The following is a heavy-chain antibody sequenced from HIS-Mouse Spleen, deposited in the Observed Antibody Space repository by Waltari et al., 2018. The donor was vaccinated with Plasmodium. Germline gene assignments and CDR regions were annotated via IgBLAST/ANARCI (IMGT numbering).Heavy chain of an antibody. CDR3: ASSWYWYFDL. D-gene: IGHD6-13*01. V-gene: IGHV3-7*01. Sequence: EVQLVESGGGLVQPGGSLRLSCAASGFTFSGYWMSWVRQAPGKGREWVANIKEDGREKYYVDSVKGRFTISRDNAKNSLYLQMNSLRAEDTAVYYCASSWYWYFDLWGRGTLVTVSS. J-gene: IGHJ2*01. CDR1: GFTFSGYW. CDR2: IKEDGREK.